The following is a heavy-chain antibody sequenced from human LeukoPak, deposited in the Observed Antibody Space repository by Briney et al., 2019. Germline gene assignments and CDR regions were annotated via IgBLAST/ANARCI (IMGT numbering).Heavy chain of an antibody. Sequence: PGGSLRLSCAASGLTFNSYWMHWVRQVAGKGLVWVARINGDASNTTYADSVKGRFTISRDNSKNTLYLQMNSLRAEDTAVYYCAKDRRAGSYDYWGQGTLVTVSS. CDR1: GLTFNSYW. CDR3: AKDRRAGSYDY. CDR2: INGDASNT. V-gene: IGHV3-74*03. J-gene: IGHJ4*02. D-gene: IGHD3-10*01.